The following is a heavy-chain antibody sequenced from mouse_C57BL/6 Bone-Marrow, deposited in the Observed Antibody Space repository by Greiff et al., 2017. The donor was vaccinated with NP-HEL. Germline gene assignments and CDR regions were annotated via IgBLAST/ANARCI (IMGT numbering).Heavy chain of an antibody. CDR3: AKNGYYGSSLSWYFDV. V-gene: IGHV2-4*01. CDR1: GFSLTSYG. CDR2: IWSGGST. D-gene: IGHD1-1*01. J-gene: IGHJ1*03. Sequence: VQLQQSGPGLVQPSQSLSITCTVSGFSLTSYGVHWVRQPPGKGLEWLGVIWSGGSTDYNAAFISRLSISKDNSKSQVFFKMNSLQADDTAIYYCAKNGYYGSSLSWYFDVWGTGTTVTVSS.